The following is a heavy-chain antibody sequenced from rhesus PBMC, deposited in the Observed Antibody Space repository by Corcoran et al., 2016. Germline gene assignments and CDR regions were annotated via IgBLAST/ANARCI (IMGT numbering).Heavy chain of an antibody. V-gene: IGHV4S10*01. CDR1: GGSISDSYR. J-gene: IGHJ4*01. Sequence: QVQLQESGPGVVKPSETLSLHCAVSGGSISDSYRWSWIRQPPGKGLEWIGYIFGSSTSTNYNPSLKSRVTISKDTSKNQFSLKLSSVTAADTAVYYCAREITPTAALDYWGQGVLVTVSS. CDR2: IFGSSTST. D-gene: IGHD3S6*01. CDR3: AREITPTAALDY.